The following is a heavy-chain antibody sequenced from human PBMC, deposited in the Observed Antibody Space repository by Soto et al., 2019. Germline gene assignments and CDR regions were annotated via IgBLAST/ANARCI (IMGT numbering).Heavy chain of an antibody. V-gene: IGHV1-46*01. J-gene: IGHJ4*02. CDR3: ASPLAAAGSTGYGVVGATSDFDY. Sequence: SVKVSCKASGYTFTSYYMDWVRQAPGQGLEWMGIINPSGGSTSYAQKFQGRVTMTRDTSTSTAYMELSSLRSEDTAVYYCASPLAAAGSTGYGVVGATSDFDYWGQGTLVTVSS. CDR2: INPSGGST. CDR1: GYTFTSYY. D-gene: IGHD6-13*01.